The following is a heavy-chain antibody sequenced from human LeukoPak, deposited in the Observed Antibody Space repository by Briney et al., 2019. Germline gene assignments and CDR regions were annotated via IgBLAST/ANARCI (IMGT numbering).Heavy chain of an antibody. D-gene: IGHD3-22*01. Sequence: SETLSLTCTVSGGSISSYYWSWIRQPPGKGLEWIGYIYYSGSTNYNPSLKSRVTISVDTSKNQFSLKLSSVTAADTAVYYCARGSDSSGHYYWGQGTLVTVSS. V-gene: IGHV4-59*01. CDR3: ARGSDSSGHYY. J-gene: IGHJ4*02. CDR1: GGSISSYY. CDR2: IYYSGST.